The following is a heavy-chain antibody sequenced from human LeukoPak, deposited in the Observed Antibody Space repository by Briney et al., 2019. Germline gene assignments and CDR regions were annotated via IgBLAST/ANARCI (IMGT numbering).Heavy chain of an antibody. D-gene: IGHD3-16*01. CDR1: GFTFDDYA. J-gene: IGHJ3*02. CDR2: ISWNSGSI. V-gene: IGHV3-9*01. CDR3: AKDIGGFDI. Sequence: GGSLRLSCAASGFTFDDYAMHWVRQAPGKGLEWVSGISWNSGSIGYADSAKGRFTISRDNAKNSLYLQMNSLRAEDTALYYCAKDIGGFDIWGQGTMVTVSS.